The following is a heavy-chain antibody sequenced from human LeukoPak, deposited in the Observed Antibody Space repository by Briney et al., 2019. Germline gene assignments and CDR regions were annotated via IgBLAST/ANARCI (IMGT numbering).Heavy chain of an antibody. Sequence: ASVKVSCKAPGYTFTDYYMHWVRQAPGQGFEWMGWINPNDGDTNYAQKIQGRVTMTRDTTISTAHMEVSRLRSDDTAVYYCARANFLYCSSSTCLFDYWGQGTLVTVSS. D-gene: IGHD2-2*01. V-gene: IGHV1-2*02. CDR2: INPNDGDT. J-gene: IGHJ4*02. CDR1: GYTFTDYY. CDR3: ARANFLYCSSSTCLFDY.